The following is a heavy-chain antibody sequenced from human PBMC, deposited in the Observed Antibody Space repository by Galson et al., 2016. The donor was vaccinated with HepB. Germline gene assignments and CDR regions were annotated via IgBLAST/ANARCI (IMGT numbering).Heavy chain of an antibody. J-gene: IGHJ6*02. CDR3: ARGDSREYCTSSSCYDYYGMDV. V-gene: IGHV1-69*06. Sequence: SVKVSCKASGGTFSTYAINWVRQAPGQGPEWIGGIFPIFDTTNSAQNFPGRVTITADKSTSTVYMHLNSLRSEDTAVYYCARGDSREYCTSSSCYDYYGMDVWGQGTSVTVSS. CDR1: GGTFSTYA. D-gene: IGHD2-2*01. CDR2: IFPIFDTT.